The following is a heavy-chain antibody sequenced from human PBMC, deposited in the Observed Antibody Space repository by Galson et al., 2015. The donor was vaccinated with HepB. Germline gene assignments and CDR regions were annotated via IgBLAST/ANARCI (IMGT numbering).Heavy chain of an antibody. CDR2: TNEYGSIT. CDR1: GFTFSRFW. J-gene: IGHJ4*02. CDR3: ARDVASSGSR. D-gene: IGHD3-10*01. Sequence: SLRLSCAASGFTFSRFWMHWVRQAPGKGLVWVSRTNEYGSITNYADSVKGRFTISRDNAKNTLFLQMNSLTVEDTAVYYCARDVASSGSRWGQGTLVTVSS. V-gene: IGHV3-74*01.